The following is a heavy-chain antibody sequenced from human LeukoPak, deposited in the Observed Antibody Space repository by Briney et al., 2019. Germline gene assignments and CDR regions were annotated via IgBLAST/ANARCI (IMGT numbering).Heavy chain of an antibody. CDR2: IKQDGSEK. Sequence: GGSLRLSCAASGFTFSSYWMSWVRQAPGKGLEWVANIKQDGSEKYYVDSVKGRFTISRDNAKNSLYLQMNSLRAEDTAVYYCARRYPQYDFYYFDYWGQGTLVTVSS. J-gene: IGHJ4*02. V-gene: IGHV3-7*01. CDR3: ARRYPQYDFYYFDY. D-gene: IGHD3-3*01. CDR1: GFTFSSYW.